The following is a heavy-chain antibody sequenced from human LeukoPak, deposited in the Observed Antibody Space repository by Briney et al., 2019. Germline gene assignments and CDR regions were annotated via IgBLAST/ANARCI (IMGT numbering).Heavy chain of an antibody. J-gene: IGHJ2*01. V-gene: IGHV1-2*02. Sequence: GASVKVSCKASGYTFTGYYMHWVRQAPGQGLEWMGWINPNSGGTNYAQKLQGRVTMTRDTSISTAYMELSGLRSDDTAVYYCAREEGSSGRGVFDLWGRGTLVTVSS. CDR3: AREEGSSGRGVFDL. D-gene: IGHD6-19*01. CDR1: GYTFTGYY. CDR2: INPNSGGT.